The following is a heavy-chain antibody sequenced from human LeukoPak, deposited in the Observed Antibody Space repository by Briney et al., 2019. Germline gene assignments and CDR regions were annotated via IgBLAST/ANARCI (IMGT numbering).Heavy chain of an antibody. D-gene: IGHD3-3*01. Sequence: SQTLSLTCAISGDSVSSNSAAWNWIRQSPSRGLEWLGRTYYRSEWYNDYAVSVKSRITINPDTSKNQFSLQLNSVTPEDTAVYYCARDHPDNSEYYDFWSGYYRYYYYYYYMDVWGKGTTVTVSS. CDR3: ARDHPDNSEYYDFWSGYYRYYYYYYYMDV. CDR1: GDSVSSNSAA. J-gene: IGHJ6*03. CDR2: TYYRSEWYN. V-gene: IGHV6-1*01.